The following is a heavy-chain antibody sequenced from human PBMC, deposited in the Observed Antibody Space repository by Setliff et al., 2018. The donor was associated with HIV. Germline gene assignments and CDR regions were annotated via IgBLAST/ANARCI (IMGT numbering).Heavy chain of an antibody. J-gene: IGHJ6*02. CDR1: GHTFTNYD. CDR3: ARGKGVGGVIITGGLDV. Sequence: ASVKVSCKPSGHTFTNYDIHWMRRATGQGLERMGWMNPNSGVSGYALKFHDRVTMTRDTSITTAYMELSSLTSEDTAVYYCARGKGVGGVIITGGLDVWGQGTTVTVS. V-gene: IGHV1-8*01. CDR2: MNPNSGVS. D-gene: IGHD3-10*01.